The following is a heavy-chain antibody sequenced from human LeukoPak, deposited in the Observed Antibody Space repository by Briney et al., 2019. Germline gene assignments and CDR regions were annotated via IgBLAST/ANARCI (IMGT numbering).Heavy chain of an antibody. D-gene: IGHD7-27*01. CDR1: GYTFTGYY. J-gene: IGHJ2*01. Sequence: ASVKVSCKASGYTFTGYYMHWVRQAPGQGVEGMGWISPNSGGTDYAQRFQGRVTLTRDTYISTAYMELSSLRSDDTAVYYCAIQPWGSGNNWYFDLWGRGTLVTVSS. CDR3: AIQPWGSGNNWYFDL. V-gene: IGHV1-2*02. CDR2: ISPNSGGT.